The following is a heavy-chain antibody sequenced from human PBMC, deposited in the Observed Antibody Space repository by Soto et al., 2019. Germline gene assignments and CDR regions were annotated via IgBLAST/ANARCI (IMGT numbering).Heavy chain of an antibody. J-gene: IGHJ6*02. V-gene: IGHV3-7*01. CDR3: ARAYYDSSGYPVGGMDV. CDR2: MNQDGSEK. CDR1: GFTFSNSW. D-gene: IGHD3-22*01. Sequence: GGSLRLSCAASGFTFSNSWMTWVRQASGKGLEWVANMNQDGSEKYYEDSVKGRFTISREDDKNSVYLQMNSLGAGDTAVYYCARAYYDSSGYPVGGMDVWGQGTMVTVSS.